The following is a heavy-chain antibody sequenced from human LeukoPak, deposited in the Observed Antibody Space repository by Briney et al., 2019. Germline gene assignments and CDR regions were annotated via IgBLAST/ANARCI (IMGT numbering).Heavy chain of an antibody. V-gene: IGHV1-8*01. J-gene: IGHJ3*02. CDR2: MNPNSGNT. Sequence: ASVKVSCKASGYTFTSYDINWVRQATGQGLEWMGWMNPNSGNTGYAQKFQGRVTMTRNTSISTAYMELSSLRSEDTAVYYCARGKQQLVRDAFDIWGQGTMVTVSS. D-gene: IGHD6-13*01. CDR1: GYTFTSYD. CDR3: ARGKQQLVRDAFDI.